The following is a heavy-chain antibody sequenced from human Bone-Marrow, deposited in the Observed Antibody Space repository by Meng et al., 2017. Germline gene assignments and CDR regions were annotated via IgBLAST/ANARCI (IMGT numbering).Heavy chain of an antibody. CDR2: INHSGST. CDR3: ARGGYCSGGSCN. D-gene: IGHD2-15*01. Sequence: QVQLQQCGAGLLKPSETLSLTCAVYGGSFSGYYWSWIRQPPGKGLEWIGEINHSGSTNYNPSLKSRVTISVDTSKNQFSLKLSSVTAADTAVYYCARGGYCSGGSCNWGQGTLVTVSS. J-gene: IGHJ4*02. V-gene: IGHV4-34*01. CDR1: GGSFSGYY.